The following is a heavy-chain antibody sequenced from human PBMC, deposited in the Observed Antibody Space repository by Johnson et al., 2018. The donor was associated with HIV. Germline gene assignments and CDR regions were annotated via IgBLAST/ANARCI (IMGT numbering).Heavy chain of an antibody. D-gene: IGHD2-21*01. CDR2: IKQGGSEK. CDR3: AKGFHIGVEGDAFDI. V-gene: IGHV3-7*02. Sequence: VQLVESGGGVVQPGRSLRLSCAASGFTFSSYWMSWVRQAPGKGLEWVANIKQGGSEKYYVDSVKGRFTISRDNAKNSLYLQMNSLRAEDTAGYYCAKGFHIGVEGDAFDIWGQGTMVTVSS. CDR1: GFTFSSYW. J-gene: IGHJ3*02.